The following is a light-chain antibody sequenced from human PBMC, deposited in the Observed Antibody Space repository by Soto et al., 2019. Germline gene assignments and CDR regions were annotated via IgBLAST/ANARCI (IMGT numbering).Light chain of an antibody. Sequence: EFVLTQSPGTLSLSPGERATLSCRASQSISSSFLAWYQQKPGQAPRLLIYGASSRGTGIPDRFSGSGSGTNFTITIISLVADEVAVYYCQLYGSQPPFTFGGGTRVEIK. CDR3: QLYGSQPPFT. V-gene: IGKV3-20*01. CDR2: GAS. CDR1: QSISSSF. J-gene: IGKJ4*01.